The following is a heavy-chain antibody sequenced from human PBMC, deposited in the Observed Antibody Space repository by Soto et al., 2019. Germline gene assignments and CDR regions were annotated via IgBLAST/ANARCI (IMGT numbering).Heavy chain of an antibody. V-gene: IGHV3-43*01. J-gene: IGHJ6*02. Sequence: GGSLRLSCAASGFTFDDYTMHWVRQAPGKGLEWVSLIRWDGGNTDYADSVEGRFTISRDNSKNALYLQMNNLGPEDTALYYCAKDMSCSSTRCYSTYYFYGMDVWGQGTTVTVSS. CDR1: GFTFDDYT. CDR2: IRWDGGNT. CDR3: AKDMSCSSTRCYSTYYFYGMDV. D-gene: IGHD2-2*02.